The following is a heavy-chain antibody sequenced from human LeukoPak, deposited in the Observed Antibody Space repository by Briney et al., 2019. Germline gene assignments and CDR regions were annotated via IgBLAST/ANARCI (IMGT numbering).Heavy chain of an antibody. CDR1: GGSISSYY. CDR2: IYYSGST. CDR3: ARPGGYIPYFDY. J-gene: IGHJ4*02. D-gene: IGHD5-12*01. V-gene: IGHV4-59*01. Sequence: PSETLSLTCTVSGGSISSYYWSWIRQPPGKGLEWIGYIYYSGSTNYNPSLKSRVTVSVDTSKNQFSLKLNSVTAADTAVYYCARPGGYIPYFDYWGQGTLVTVSS.